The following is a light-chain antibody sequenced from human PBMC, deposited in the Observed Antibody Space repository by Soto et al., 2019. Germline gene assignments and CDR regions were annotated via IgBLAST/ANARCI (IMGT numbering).Light chain of an antibody. V-gene: IGKV3-15*01. CDR2: GAS. CDR1: QSVSSN. J-gene: IGKJ1*01. Sequence: EIVLTHSPGTLSLSPVERATLSCRTSQSVSSNTFAWYQQRPGQAPRLLIYGASTRATGIPARFSGSGSGTEFTLTISSLQSEDFAVYYCQQYNNWPPITFGQGTKVDIK. CDR3: QQYNNWPPIT.